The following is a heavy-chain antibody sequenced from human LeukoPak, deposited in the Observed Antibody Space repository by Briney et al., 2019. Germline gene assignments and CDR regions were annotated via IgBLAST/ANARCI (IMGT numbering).Heavy chain of an antibody. CDR3: ARRALPPAYCGGDCFDAFDI. CDR1: GYRFTSYW. CDR2: IDPSDSYT. D-gene: IGHD2-21*02. J-gene: IGHJ3*02. Sequence: PGESLKISCKGSGYRFTSYWISWVRQMPGKGLEWMGRIDPSDSYTNYSPSSQGHVTISADKSISTAYLQWSSLKASDTAMYYCARRALPPAYCGGDCFDAFDIWGQGTMVTVSS. V-gene: IGHV5-10-1*01.